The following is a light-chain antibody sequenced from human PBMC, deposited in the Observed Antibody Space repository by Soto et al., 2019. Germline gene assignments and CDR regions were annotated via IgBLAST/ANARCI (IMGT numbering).Light chain of an antibody. Sequence: QLVLTQSSSASASLGSSDKLTCTLSSGHSSYIIAWHQQQPGKAPRYLMKLEGSGSYNKGSGVPDRFSGSSSGADRYLTISILQFEDEADYYCETWDSNTHWVFGGGTKLTVL. CDR2: LEGSGSY. V-gene: IGLV4-60*02. CDR1: SGHSSYI. CDR3: ETWDSNTHWV. J-gene: IGLJ3*02.